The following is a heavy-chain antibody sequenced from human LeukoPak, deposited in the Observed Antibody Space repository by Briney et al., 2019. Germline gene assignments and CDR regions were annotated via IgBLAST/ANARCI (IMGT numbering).Heavy chain of an antibody. CDR1: GGSISNSGDY. V-gene: IGHV4-39*01. CDR3: ARHNPHMQYFDL. CDR2: IYYSGST. J-gene: IGHJ2*01. Sequence: PSETLSLTCTVSGGSISNSGDYWGWIRQPPGKGLEWIGSIYYSGSTYHNPSLKSRVTISEDTSKNQFFLKLKFVTAADTAVYYCARHNPHMQYFDLWGHGTRVTVSS.